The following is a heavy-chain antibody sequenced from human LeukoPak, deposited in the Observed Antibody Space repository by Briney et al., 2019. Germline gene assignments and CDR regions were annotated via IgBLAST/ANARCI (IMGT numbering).Heavy chain of an antibody. CDR1: GGSISTDRYD. CDR3: ARGSGWNYFEP. Sequence: SETLSLTCTASGGSISTDRYDCAWIRQPAGKGLAWIGRIYSNGWTDYNPPLKSRVSISIDTSKNQFSLKMSLATAADTALCYCARGSGWNYFEPWGQGTLVTVSS. D-gene: IGHD6-19*01. CDR2: IYSNGWT. V-gene: IGHV4-61*02. J-gene: IGHJ5*02.